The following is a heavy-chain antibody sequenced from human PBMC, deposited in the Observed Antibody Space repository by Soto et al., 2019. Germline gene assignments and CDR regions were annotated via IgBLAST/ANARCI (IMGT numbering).Heavy chain of an antibody. CDR1: GFTFDDYA. CDR3: AKTPARGRGVIVYFDY. J-gene: IGHJ4*02. Sequence: PGGSLRLSCAASGFTFDDYAMHWVRQAPGKGLEWVSGISWNSGSIGYADSVKGRFTISRDNAKNSLYLQMNSLRAEDTALYYCAKTPARGRGVIVYFDYWGQGTLVTVSS. D-gene: IGHD3-10*01. V-gene: IGHV3-9*01. CDR2: ISWNSGSI.